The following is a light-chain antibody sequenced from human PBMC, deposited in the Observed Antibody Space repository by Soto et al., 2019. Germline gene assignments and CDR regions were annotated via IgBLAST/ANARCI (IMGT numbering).Light chain of an antibody. CDR3: QQYDSFSIT. J-gene: IGKJ5*01. CDR2: DSS. Sequence: DIQMTQSPSTLSASVGDRGTITCRASQSISTWLAWYQQKSGRAPKLLIYDSSSLESGVPSRFSGSGSGTEFSLTISSLQPDDFATYFCQQYDSFSITFGQGTRLEIK. V-gene: IGKV1-5*01. CDR1: QSISTW.